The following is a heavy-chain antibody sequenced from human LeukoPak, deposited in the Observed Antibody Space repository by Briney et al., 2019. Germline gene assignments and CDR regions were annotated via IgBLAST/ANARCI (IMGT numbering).Heavy chain of an antibody. CDR1: GFTFSSFA. Sequence: GGSLRLSCSASGFTFSSFAMNWVRQSPEKGLEWVSIISGYGDTTYYTDSVKGRFTISRDNSKNTLYLQMNSLRAEDTAVYYCARETSSSSVGYYYYYLDVWGKGTTVTVSS. CDR2: ISGYGDTT. V-gene: IGHV3-23*01. CDR3: ARETSSSSVGYYYYYLDV. D-gene: IGHD6-6*01. J-gene: IGHJ6*03.